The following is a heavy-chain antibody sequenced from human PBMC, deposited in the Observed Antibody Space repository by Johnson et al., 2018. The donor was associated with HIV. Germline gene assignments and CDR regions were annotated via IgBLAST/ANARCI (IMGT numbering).Heavy chain of an antibody. V-gene: IGHV3-23*03. Sequence: VQLVESGGGLVQPGRSLKLSCAASGFTFDDYAMHWVRQAPGNGLEWVSVIYSGGSTYYADSVKGRFTISRDNSKNTLYLQMNSLRAEDTAVYYCAKGGGSYSDAFDIWGQGTMVTVSS. D-gene: IGHD1-26*01. CDR3: AKGGGSYSDAFDI. CDR1: GFTFDDYA. J-gene: IGHJ3*02. CDR2: IYSGGST.